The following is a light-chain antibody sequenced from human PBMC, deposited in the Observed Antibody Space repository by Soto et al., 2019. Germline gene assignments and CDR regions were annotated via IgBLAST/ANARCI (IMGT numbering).Light chain of an antibody. V-gene: IGKV1-33*01. J-gene: IGKJ5*01. CDR3: LKFDIVPPT. CDR2: DAS. Sequence: DIQMTQSPSSLSASVGDRVTITCQASQDISVYLNWYQQKPGKAPKLLISDASNLQTGVPSRFSGTGSGTDFTFTISSLQPEDFATYFCLKFDIVPPTFGQGTRLEMK. CDR1: QDISVY.